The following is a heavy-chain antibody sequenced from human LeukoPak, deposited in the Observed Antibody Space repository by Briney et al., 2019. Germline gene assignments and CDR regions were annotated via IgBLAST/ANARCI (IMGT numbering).Heavy chain of an antibody. V-gene: IGHV4-61*02. CDR2: IYTSGST. CDR3: ARGLWFGDENPPYFDY. J-gene: IGHJ4*02. D-gene: IGHD3-10*01. Sequence: PSQTLSLTCTVSGGSLSSGSYYWSWIRQPAGKGLEWIGRIYTSGSTNYNPSLKSRVTISVDTSRNQFSLKLSSVTAADTAVYYCARGLWFGDENPPYFDYWGQGILVTVSS. CDR1: GGSLSSGSYY.